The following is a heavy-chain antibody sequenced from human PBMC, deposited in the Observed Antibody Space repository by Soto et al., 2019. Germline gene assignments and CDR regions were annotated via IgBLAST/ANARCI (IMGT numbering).Heavy chain of an antibody. J-gene: IGHJ3*02. D-gene: IGHD3-10*01. CDR2: MNPNSGNT. Sequence: QVQLVQSGAEVKKPGASVKVSCKASGYTFTSYDINWVRQATGQGLEWMGWMNPNSGNTGYAQKFQGRVTMXGNTSISTAYMELSSLRSEDTAVYYCARGINYYASGDDAFDIWGQGTMVTVSS. V-gene: IGHV1-8*01. CDR3: ARGINYYASGDDAFDI. CDR1: GYTFTSYD.